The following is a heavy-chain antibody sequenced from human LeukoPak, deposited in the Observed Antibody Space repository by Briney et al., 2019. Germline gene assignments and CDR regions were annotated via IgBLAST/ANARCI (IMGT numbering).Heavy chain of an antibody. CDR2: INPNSGGT. D-gene: IGHD6-19*01. CDR1: GYTFTGYY. Sequence: GASVKVSCKASGYTFTGYYMHWVRQAPGQGLEWMGWINPNSGGTNYAQKFQGRVTMTRDTSTGTAYMELRSLRSDDTAVYYCARRVAVARRDAFDIWGQGTMVTVSS. J-gene: IGHJ3*02. V-gene: IGHV1-2*02. CDR3: ARRVAVARRDAFDI.